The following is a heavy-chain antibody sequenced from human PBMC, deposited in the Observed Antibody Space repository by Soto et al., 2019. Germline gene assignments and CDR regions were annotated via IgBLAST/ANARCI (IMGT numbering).Heavy chain of an antibody. CDR2: ISWNSGSI. J-gene: IGHJ4*02. D-gene: IGHD3-9*01. CDR3: ASGRGYDILTGYYPYFDY. CDR1: GLTFDDYA. V-gene: IGHV3-9*01. Sequence: EVQLAESGGGLVQSGKSLRLSCAASGLTFDDYAMHWVRQAPGKDLEWVSGISWNSGSIGYADSVKGRFTISRDNAKNSLYLQLNSLRAGDTALYYCASGRGYDILTGYYPYFDYWGQGTLVTVSS.